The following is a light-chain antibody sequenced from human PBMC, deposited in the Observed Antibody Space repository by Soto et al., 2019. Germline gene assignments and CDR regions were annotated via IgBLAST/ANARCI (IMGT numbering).Light chain of an antibody. V-gene: IGKV4-1*01. CDR2: WAS. J-gene: IGKJ2*03. Sequence: DIVMTQSPDSLAVSLGERATINCKSSQSVLYSSNNKNYLAWYQQKPGQPPKLLIYWASTRESGVPDRFSGSGSGTDFTLTISSLHAEDVAVYYCQQYYSLPRSFGQGTKLEIK. CDR3: QQYYSLPRS. CDR1: QSVLYSSNNKNY.